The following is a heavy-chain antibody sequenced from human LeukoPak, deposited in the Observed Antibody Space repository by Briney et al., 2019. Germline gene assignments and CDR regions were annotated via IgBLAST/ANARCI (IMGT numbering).Heavy chain of an antibody. V-gene: IGHV4-59*01. J-gene: IGHJ5*02. CDR1: GGSISSYY. CDR3: ARGGDYYDSSGYQVGWFDP. D-gene: IGHD3-22*01. CDR2: IYYSGST. Sequence: PSETLSLTCTVSGGSISSYYWSWIRQPPGKGLEWIGYIYYSGSTNYNPSLKSRVTISVDTSKNQFSLKLSSVTAADTAVYYCARGGDYYDSSGYQVGWFDPWGQGTLVTVFS.